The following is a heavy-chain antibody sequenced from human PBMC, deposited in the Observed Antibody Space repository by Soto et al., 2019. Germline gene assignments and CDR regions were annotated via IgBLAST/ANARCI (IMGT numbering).Heavy chain of an antibody. D-gene: IGHD3-10*01. CDR1: GGSFSGYY. CDR2: INHSGST. Sequence: PSETLSLTCAVYGGSFSGYYWSWIRQPPGKGLEWIGEINHSGSTNYNPPLKSRVTISVDTSKNQFSLKLSSVTAADTAVYYCAKAARNAMVRGPLRGMDVWGQGTTVTVSS. J-gene: IGHJ6*02. V-gene: IGHV4-34*01. CDR3: AKAARNAMVRGPLRGMDV.